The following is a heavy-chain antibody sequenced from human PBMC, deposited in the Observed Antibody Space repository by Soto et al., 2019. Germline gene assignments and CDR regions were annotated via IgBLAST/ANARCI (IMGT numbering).Heavy chain of an antibody. CDR2: INAGNGNT. V-gene: IGHV1-3*05. CDR1: GYTFTSYA. D-gene: IGHD2-2*01. CDR3: ASQYCISTTCSPYYGMDV. Sequence: QVQLVQSGAGEKKPGASVKVSCKASGYTFTSYAIHWVRQAPGQRLEWMGWINAGNGNTKYSQKFQGRVTITRDTSASTAYMDLSRLRSEDAAVDYCASQYCISTTCSPYYGMDVWGRGTTVTVSS. J-gene: IGHJ6*02.